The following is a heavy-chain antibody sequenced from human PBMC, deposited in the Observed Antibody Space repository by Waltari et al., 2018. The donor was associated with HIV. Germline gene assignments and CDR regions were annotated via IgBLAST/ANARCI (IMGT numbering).Heavy chain of an antibody. J-gene: IGHJ2*01. V-gene: IGHV4-61*02. CDR3: ARALDYYESGSFPWWFFDL. CDR1: GGSITSGSYY. Sequence: QVQLQESGPGLVRPSQTLSLTCTVPGGSITSGSYYWSWLRQPAGKELEWIGRVYTSGNTDYNPSLRSRVTLSVDTSNNQFSLKLSSLTAADTAVYYCARALDYYESGSFPWWFFDLWGRGTLVTVSS. D-gene: IGHD3-10*01. CDR2: VYTSGNT.